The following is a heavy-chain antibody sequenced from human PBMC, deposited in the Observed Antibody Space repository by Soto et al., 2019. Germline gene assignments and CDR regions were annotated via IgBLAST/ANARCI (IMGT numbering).Heavy chain of an antibody. J-gene: IGHJ5*02. CDR3: ARAVVPDNWFDP. D-gene: IGHD2-21*02. V-gene: IGHV4-59*01. CDR1: GGSTSSYY. Sequence: PSETLSLTCTVSGGSTSSYYWSWIRQPPGKGLEWIGYIYYSGSTNYNPSLKSRVTISVDTSKNQFSLKLSSVTAADTAVYYCARAVVPDNWFDPWGQGTLVTVSS. CDR2: IYYSGST.